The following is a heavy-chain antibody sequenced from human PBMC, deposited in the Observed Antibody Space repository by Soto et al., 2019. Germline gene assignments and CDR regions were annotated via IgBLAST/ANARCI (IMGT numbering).Heavy chain of an antibody. J-gene: IGHJ4*02. V-gene: IGHV4-59*01. CDR2: IYYSGST. CDR1: GGSISSYY. D-gene: IGHD4-17*01. CDR3: ARAYGDYVFDY. Sequence: SETLSLTCTVSGGSISSYYWSWIRQPPGKGLEWIGYIYYSGSTNYNPSLKSRVTISVDTSKNQFSLKLSSVTAADTAVYYCARAYGDYVFDYWGQGTLVTVSS.